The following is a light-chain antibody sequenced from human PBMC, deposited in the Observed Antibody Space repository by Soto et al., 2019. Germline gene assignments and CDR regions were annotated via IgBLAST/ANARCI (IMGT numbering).Light chain of an antibody. Sequence: DIRLTQSPSFLSASVGDRVTITCRASQGISSYLAWYQQKPGKAPKLLIYTASTLESGVPSRFSGSGSGTEFTLTISSLQPEDFATYYCQQLDNFPRTFGQGTKVDSK. CDR2: TAS. J-gene: IGKJ1*01. CDR1: QGISSY. CDR3: QQLDNFPRT. V-gene: IGKV1-9*01.